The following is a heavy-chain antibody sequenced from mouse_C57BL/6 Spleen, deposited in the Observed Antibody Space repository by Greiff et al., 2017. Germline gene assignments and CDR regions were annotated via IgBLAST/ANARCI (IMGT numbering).Heavy chain of an antibody. CDR2: FYPGSGSI. Sequence: QVQLQQSGAELVKPGASVKLSCKASGYTFTEYTIHWVKQRSGQGLEWIGWFYPGSGSITYNEKFKDKATLTADKSSSTVYMELSRLTSADSAVYFCAIHEGNWDEDYAIDYWGQGTSVTVSS. D-gene: IGHD4-1*01. CDR3: AIHEGNWDEDYAIDY. CDR1: GYTFTEYT. V-gene: IGHV1-62-2*01. J-gene: IGHJ4*01.